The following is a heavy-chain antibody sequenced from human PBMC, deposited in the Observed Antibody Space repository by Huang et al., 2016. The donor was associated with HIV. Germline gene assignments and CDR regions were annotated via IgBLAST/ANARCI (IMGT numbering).Heavy chain of an antibody. Sequence: QVQLQQWGAGLLKPSETLSLTCAVYGVSFSGYSWSWIRQPPGKGLEWIGEINDSGSTNYNPSLKSRVTVSVDTSKNQFSLRLSSVTAADTAVYYCARDGPERSSGNYGASDYWGQGTLVTVSS. V-gene: IGHV4-34*01. CDR2: INDSGST. CDR3: ARDGPERSSGNYGASDY. D-gene: IGHD1-26*01. J-gene: IGHJ4*02. CDR1: GVSFSGYS.